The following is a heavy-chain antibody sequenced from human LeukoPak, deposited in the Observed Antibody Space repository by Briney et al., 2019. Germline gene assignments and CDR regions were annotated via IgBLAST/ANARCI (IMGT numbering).Heavy chain of an antibody. J-gene: IGHJ4*02. CDR1: DGSFSGYS. CDR3: ARGLGANFDY. Sequence: SETLSLTCGVYDGSFSGYSWSWIRQSPDKGLEWIGEINHSGSTNYNPSLQSRVTISIDTSKNQFSLRLSSVTAADTAEYYCARGLGANFDYWGQGTLVTVSS. CDR2: INHSGST. V-gene: IGHV4-34*01. D-gene: IGHD1-26*01.